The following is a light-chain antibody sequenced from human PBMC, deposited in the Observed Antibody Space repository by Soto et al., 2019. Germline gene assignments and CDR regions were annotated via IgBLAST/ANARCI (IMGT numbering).Light chain of an antibody. CDR2: GAS. V-gene: IGKV3-20*01. Sequence: ETVLTQSPGTLSLSPGERATLSCSASQSITNDYLAWYQQKPGQAPRLLIYGASSRVTGIPDRFSGSGSGTDFTLTIRRLEPEDFAVYYCQQYRTSPITFGQGTRLAIK. CDR3: QQYRTSPIT. J-gene: IGKJ5*01. CDR1: QSITNDY.